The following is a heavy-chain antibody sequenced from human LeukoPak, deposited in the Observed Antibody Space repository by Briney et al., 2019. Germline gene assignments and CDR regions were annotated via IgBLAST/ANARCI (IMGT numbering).Heavy chain of an antibody. Sequence: ASVKVSCKASGYTFTSYDINWVRQATGQGLEWMGWMNPNSGNTGYAQKFQGRVTMTRNTSISTAYMELSSLRSDDTAVYYCARGQEVLRYFDWPISTRDAFDIWGQGTMVTVSS. J-gene: IGHJ3*02. CDR2: MNPNSGNT. CDR3: ARGQEVLRYFDWPISTRDAFDI. D-gene: IGHD3-9*01. V-gene: IGHV1-8*01. CDR1: GYTFTSYD.